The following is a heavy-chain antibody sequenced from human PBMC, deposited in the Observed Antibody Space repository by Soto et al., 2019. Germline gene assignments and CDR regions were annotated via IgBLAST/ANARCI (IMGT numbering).Heavy chain of an antibody. CDR2: ISSGSGGTI. J-gene: IGHJ4*02. D-gene: IGHD6-19*01. CDR1: GLTFSSFC. V-gene: IGHV3-48*01. Sequence: EVQLVESGGGLVQPGGSLRLSCAASGLTFSSFCMNWVRQASGKGREWVSYISSGSGGTIYYAHSVKGRFTISRDNAKNSLYLQMTSLRAEDTALYYCARDLWDDLAGGESDYWGQGTLVTVSS. CDR3: ARDLWDDLAGGESDY.